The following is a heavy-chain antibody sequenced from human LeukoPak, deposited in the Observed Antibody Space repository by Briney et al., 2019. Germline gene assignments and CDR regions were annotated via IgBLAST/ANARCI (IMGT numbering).Heavy chain of an antibody. J-gene: IGHJ4*02. CDR2: IYYSGST. CDR3: AGRITIFGVAVRDFDY. Sequence: LETLSLTCTVSGGSISSSSYYWGWIRQPPGKGLEWIGSIYYSGSTYYNPSLKSRVTISVDTSKNQFSLKLSSVTAADTAVYYCAGRITIFGVAVRDFDYWGQGTLVTVSS. V-gene: IGHV4-39*01. CDR1: GGSISSSSYY. D-gene: IGHD3-3*01.